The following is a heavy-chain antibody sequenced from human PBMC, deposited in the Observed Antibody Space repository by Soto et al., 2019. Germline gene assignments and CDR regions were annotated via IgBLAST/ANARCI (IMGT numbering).Heavy chain of an antibody. J-gene: IGHJ4*02. CDR3: AKDSPYYYGSGTIDY. CDR1: GFTFDDYA. V-gene: IGHV3-9*01. CDR2: ISWNSGSI. D-gene: IGHD3-10*01. Sequence: ESGGGLVQPGRSLRLSCAASGFTFDDYAMHWVRQAPGKGLEWVSGISWNSGSIGYADSVKGRFTISRDNAKNSLYLQMNSLRAEDTALYYCAKDSPYYYGSGTIDYWGQGTLVTVSS.